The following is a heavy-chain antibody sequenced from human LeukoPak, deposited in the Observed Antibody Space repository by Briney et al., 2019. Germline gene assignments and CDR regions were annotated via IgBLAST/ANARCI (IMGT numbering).Heavy chain of an antibody. CDR1: GFSFSSNA. CDR3: VRLRRNSDTSGFYYYYDF. CDR2: ISSSSSYI. V-gene: IGHV3-21*01. J-gene: IGHJ4*02. Sequence: PGGSLRLSCAASGFSFSSNAMNWVRQAPGKGLEWVSSISSSSSYIYYADSVRGRFRISRDDARDSLYLQMNSLRAEDTAVYYCVRLRRNSDTSGFYYYYDFWGQGTLVTVSS. D-gene: IGHD3-22*01.